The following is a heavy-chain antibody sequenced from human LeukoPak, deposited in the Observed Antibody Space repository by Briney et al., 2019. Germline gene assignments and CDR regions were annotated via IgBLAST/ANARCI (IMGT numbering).Heavy chain of an antibody. CDR3: AREPPAFGYCSSTSCSDY. D-gene: IGHD2-2*01. CDR2: IDYSGST. V-gene: IGHV4-31*03. J-gene: IGHJ4*02. CDR1: GGSVSSAGYY. Sequence: PSETLSLTCTVSGGSVSSAGYYWRWIRQHSGKGLEWIGYIDYSGSTFYNPSLKSRLTISVDTSKNQCSLKLSPVTAADTAVYYCAREPPAFGYCSSTSCSDYWGQGTLVTVSS.